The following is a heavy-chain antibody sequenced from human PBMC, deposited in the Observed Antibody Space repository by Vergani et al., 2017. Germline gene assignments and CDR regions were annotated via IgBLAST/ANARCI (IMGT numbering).Heavy chain of an antibody. D-gene: IGHD3-16*01. V-gene: IGHV4-34*01. CDR3: ARGMRLRCMDV. CDR2: INHSGST. Sequence: QVQLQQWGAGLLKPSETLSLTCAVYGGSFSGYYWSWIRQLPGKGLEWIGEINHSGSTNYNPSLKSRVTISVDTSKNQFSLKLSSVTAADTAVYYCARGMRLRCMDVWGQGTTVTVSS. J-gene: IGHJ6*02. CDR1: GGSFSGYY.